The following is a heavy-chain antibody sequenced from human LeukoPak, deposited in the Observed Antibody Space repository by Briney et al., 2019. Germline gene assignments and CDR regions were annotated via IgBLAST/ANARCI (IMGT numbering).Heavy chain of an antibody. CDR1: GYSFTSYW. CDR2: IYPGDSDT. CDR3: ARHTPTYCSSTSCYTANYGMDV. D-gene: IGHD2-2*02. Sequence: GESLKISCKGSGYSFTSYWIGWVRQMPGKGLEWMGVIYPGDSDTRYSPSFQGQVTISADKSISTAYLQWSSLKASDTAMYYCARHTPTYCSSTSCYTANYGMDVWAKGPRSPSP. V-gene: IGHV5-51*01. J-gene: IGHJ6*02.